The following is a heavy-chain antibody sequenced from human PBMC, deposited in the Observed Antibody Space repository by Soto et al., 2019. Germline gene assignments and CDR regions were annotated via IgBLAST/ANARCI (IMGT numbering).Heavy chain of an antibody. CDR2: ISSSSSTI. CDR3: AREDGYDAFDI. J-gene: IGHJ3*02. D-gene: IGHD1-1*01. CDR1: GFTFSSYS. Sequence: PGGSLRLSCAASGFTFSSYSMNWVRQAPGKGLEWVSYISSSSSTIYYADSVKGRFTISRDNAKNSLYLQMNSLRAEDTAVYYCAREDGYDAFDIWGQGTMVTVSS. V-gene: IGHV3-48*01.